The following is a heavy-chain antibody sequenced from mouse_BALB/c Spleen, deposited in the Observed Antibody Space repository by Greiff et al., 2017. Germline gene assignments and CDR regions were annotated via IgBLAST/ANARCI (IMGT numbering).Heavy chain of an antibody. CDR1: GFTFSSFG. V-gene: IGHV5-17*02. D-gene: IGHD1-1*01. Sequence: DVKLQESGGGLVQPGGSRKLSCAASGFTFSSFGMHWVRQAPEKGLEWVAYISSGSSTIYYADTVKGRFTISRDNPKNTLFLQMTSLRSEDTAMYYCARDYGSRYAMDYWGQGTSVTVSS. CDR2: ISSGSSTI. J-gene: IGHJ4*01. CDR3: ARDYGSRYAMDY.